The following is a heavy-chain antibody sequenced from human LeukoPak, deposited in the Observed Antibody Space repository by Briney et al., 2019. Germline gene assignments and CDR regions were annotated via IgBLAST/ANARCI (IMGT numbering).Heavy chain of an antibody. J-gene: IGHJ6*02. CDR3: TRLTMATDYSGMDV. V-gene: IGHV3-73*01. D-gene: IGHD3-10*01. CDR1: GXTFSGSD. CDR2: IRRIANSYAT. Sequence: GGSLRLSCAASGXTFSGSDMHWVRQASGKGLEWVGRIRRIANSYATAYDESVKGRFSISRDDSKNTAYLQMNSLKTEDTAVYYCTRLTMATDYSGMDVWGQGTTVTVSS.